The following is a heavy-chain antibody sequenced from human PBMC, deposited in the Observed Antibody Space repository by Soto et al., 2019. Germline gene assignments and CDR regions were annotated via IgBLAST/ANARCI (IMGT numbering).Heavy chain of an antibody. J-gene: IGHJ2*01. V-gene: IGHV4-34*01. Sequence: QVHLQQWGAGLLKPSETLSLTCAVYGGSFSGYYWSWIRQSPGKGLEWLGEINHIGSTNYNPSLKSRVTISVDASQNHFSLKLTSVTAADTALYYCARARLLLWSLDVWGRGTLVTVSS. D-gene: IGHD2-15*01. CDR1: GGSFSGYY. CDR3: ARARLLLWSLDV. CDR2: INHIGST.